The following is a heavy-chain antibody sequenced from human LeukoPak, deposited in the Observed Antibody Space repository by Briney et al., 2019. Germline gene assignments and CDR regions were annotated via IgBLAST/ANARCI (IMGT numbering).Heavy chain of an antibody. CDR2: IHYNGNT. J-gene: IGHJ4*02. CDR3: ARDLWGLDS. Sequence: SSQTLSLTCTVSGGSISSGDYFWSWIRQPPAKGLEWVVNIHYNGNTYYNPSLESRGTISVDTFKSQFSLELNSVTAADTAVYYCARDLWGLDSWGQGTLVTVSS. D-gene: IGHD7-27*01. CDR1: GGSISSGDYF. V-gene: IGHV4-30-4*01.